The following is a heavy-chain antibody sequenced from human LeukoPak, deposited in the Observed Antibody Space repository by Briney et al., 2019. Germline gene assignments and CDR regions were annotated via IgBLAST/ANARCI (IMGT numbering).Heavy chain of an antibody. D-gene: IGHD3-22*01. Sequence: GGSLRLSCAASGFTFSSYSMNWVRQAPGKGLEWVSYISSSSSTIYYADSVKGRFTISRDNAKNSLYLQMNSLRAEDTAVYYCAREYYYDSSGYYFDYWGQGTLVTVSS. CDR3: AREYYYDSSGYYFDY. CDR2: ISSSSSTI. V-gene: IGHV3-48*01. CDR1: GFTFSSYS. J-gene: IGHJ4*02.